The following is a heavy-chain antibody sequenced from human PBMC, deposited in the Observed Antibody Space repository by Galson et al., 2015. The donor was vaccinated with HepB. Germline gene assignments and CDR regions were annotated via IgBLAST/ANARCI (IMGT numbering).Heavy chain of an antibody. J-gene: IGHJ6*02. Sequence: SLRLSCAASGFTFSDYYMSWIRQAPGKGLEWVSFISRDGSSIYYADSVKGRFTISRDNAKNSLHLQMGSLRAEDTAVYYCARGGYVMDVWGQGTTVTVSS. CDR3: ARGGYVMDV. D-gene: IGHD1-26*01. CDR1: GFTFSDYY. V-gene: IGHV3-11*01. CDR2: ISRDGSSI.